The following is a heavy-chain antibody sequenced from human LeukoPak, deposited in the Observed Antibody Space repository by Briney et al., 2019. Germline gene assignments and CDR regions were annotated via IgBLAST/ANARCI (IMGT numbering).Heavy chain of an antibody. J-gene: IGHJ4*02. D-gene: IGHD6-19*01. V-gene: IGHV3-23*01. CDR3: AKEGSDSSGWPFDY. CDR2: ISGSGGST. Sequence: TGGSLRLSCAASGFTFSSYAMSWVCQAPGKGLEWVSAISGSGGSTYYADSVKGRFTISRDNSKNTLYLQMNSLRAEDTAVYYCAKEGSDSSGWPFDYWGQGTLVTVSS. CDR1: GFTFSSYA.